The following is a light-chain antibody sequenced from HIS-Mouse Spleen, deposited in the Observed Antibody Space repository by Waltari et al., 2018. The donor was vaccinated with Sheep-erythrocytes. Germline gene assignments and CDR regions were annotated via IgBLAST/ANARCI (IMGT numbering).Light chain of an antibody. CDR2: EGS. J-gene: IGLJ3*02. Sequence: QSALTQPASVSGSPGQSITIPCTGTSSDVGSYNLVSWYQQHPGKAPKLMIYEGSKRPSWFSNRFSGSKSGNTASLTISGLQAEDEADYYCCSYAGSSTWVFGGGTKLTVL. CDR3: CSYAGSSTWV. CDR1: SSDVGSYNL. V-gene: IGLV2-23*01.